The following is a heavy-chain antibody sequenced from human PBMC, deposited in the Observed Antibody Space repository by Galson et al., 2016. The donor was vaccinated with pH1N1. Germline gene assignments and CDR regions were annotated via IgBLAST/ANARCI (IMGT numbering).Heavy chain of an antibody. CDR2: IYYSGTT. Sequence: ETLSLTCSVSGGSISSSSHSWGWIRQPPGKGLEWIGKIYYSGTTYLNPSLKSRVTISLDTAMNHFSLKLSSVTAADTAVYYCARQGRFLEWLPPLHDAFDIWGQGTKVTVS. CDR3: ARQGRFLEWLPPLHDAFDI. CDR1: GGSISSSSHS. D-gene: IGHD3-3*01. V-gene: IGHV4-39*01. J-gene: IGHJ3*02.